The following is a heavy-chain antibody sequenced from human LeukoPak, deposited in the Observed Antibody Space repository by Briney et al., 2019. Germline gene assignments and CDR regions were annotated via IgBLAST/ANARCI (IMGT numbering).Heavy chain of an antibody. J-gene: IGHJ4*02. D-gene: IGHD2-15*01. CDR1: GFTFSNYG. V-gene: IGHV3-30*18. Sequence: GGSLRLSCAASGFTFSNYGMHWVRQAPGKRLEWVAVISYDGSNKYYADSVKGRFTISRDNSKNTLYLQMNSLRAEDTAVYYCAKDGRYCSGGSCYWVTRGYYFDYWGQGALVTVSS. CDR3: AKDGRYCSGGSCYWVTRGYYFDY. CDR2: ISYDGSNK.